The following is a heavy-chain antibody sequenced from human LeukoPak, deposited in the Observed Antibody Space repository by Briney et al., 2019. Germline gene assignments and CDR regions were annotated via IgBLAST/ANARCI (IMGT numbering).Heavy chain of an antibody. CDR2: ISYDGTDK. J-gene: IGHJ4*02. Sequence: GGSLRLSCAASRFTFSDFAMHWVRQAPGKGLEWVAVISYDGTDKYYADSVKGRFTISRDNSKNTLFLQMNSLRAEDTAMYYCAKGEGGDSGWYGDYWGQGTLVTVSS. CDR3: AKGEGGDSGWYGDY. D-gene: IGHD6-19*01. CDR1: RFTFSDFA. V-gene: IGHV3-30*18.